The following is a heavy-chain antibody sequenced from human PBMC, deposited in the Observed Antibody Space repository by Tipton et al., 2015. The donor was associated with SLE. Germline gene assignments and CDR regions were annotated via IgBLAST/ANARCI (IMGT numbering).Heavy chain of an antibody. Sequence: LRLSCTVSGGSISSSSYYWGWIRQPPGKGLEWIGSIYYSGSTYYNPSLKSRVTISVDTSKNQFSLKLSSVTAADTAVYYCARDIGVGVAATLGTDRLGAFDIWGQGTMVTVSS. CDR3: ARDIGVGVAATLGTDRLGAFDI. D-gene: IGHD2-15*01. J-gene: IGHJ3*02. CDR1: GGSISSSSYY. V-gene: IGHV4-39*07. CDR2: IYYSGST.